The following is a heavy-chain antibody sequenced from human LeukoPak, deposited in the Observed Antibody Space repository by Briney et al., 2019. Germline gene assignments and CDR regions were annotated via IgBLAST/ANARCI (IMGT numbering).Heavy chain of an antibody. Sequence: RPGGSLRLSCAASGFTFSSYAMSWVRQAPGKGLEWVSAISGSGGSTYYADSVKGRFAISRDNSKNTLYLQMNSLRAEDTAVYYCAKGVMYSSSCFDYWGQGTLVTVSS. J-gene: IGHJ4*02. D-gene: IGHD6-13*01. CDR2: ISGSGGST. V-gene: IGHV3-23*01. CDR3: AKGVMYSSSCFDY. CDR1: GFTFSSYA.